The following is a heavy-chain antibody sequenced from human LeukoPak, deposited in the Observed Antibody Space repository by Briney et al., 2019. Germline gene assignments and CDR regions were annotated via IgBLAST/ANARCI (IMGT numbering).Heavy chain of an antibody. D-gene: IGHD3-16*01. J-gene: IGHJ6*03. V-gene: IGHV3-48*03. CDR1: GFMFVTYE. CDR2: ISSSGKTI. Sequence: PGGSLRLSCAASGFMFVTYEMTWVRQAPGGCLEWIAYISSSGKTIYYADSVRGRFTISRDNSKNTLYLQMNSLRAEDTAMYYCARDRDQGGFEHYYYMDVWGKGATVTVSS. CDR3: ARDRDQGGFEHYYYMDV.